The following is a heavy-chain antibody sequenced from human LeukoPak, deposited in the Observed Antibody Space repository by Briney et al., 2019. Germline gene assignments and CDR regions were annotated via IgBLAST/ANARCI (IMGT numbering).Heavy chain of an antibody. Sequence: PSQTLSLTCTVSGGSISSGDYYWSWIRQPPGKGLEWMGYINHSGSTYYNQSLKSRITISVDTSKNQFSLKLSSVTAADTAVYYCARGSRDGYNWYYFDYWGQGTLVTVSS. V-gene: IGHV4-30-4*01. CDR2: INHSGST. J-gene: IGHJ4*02. CDR1: GGSISSGDYY. D-gene: IGHD5-24*01. CDR3: ARGSRDGYNWYYFDY.